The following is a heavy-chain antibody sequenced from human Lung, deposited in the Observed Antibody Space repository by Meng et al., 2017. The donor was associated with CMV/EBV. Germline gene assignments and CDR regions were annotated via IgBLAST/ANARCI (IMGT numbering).Heavy chain of an antibody. V-gene: IGHV3-30*04. CDR2: ISYDGSNQ. CDR3: ARDLGYCGSTNCYGHFEH. D-gene: IGHD2-2*01. CDR1: GFSFTTHA. Sequence: GESLKISCAASGFSFTTHAMHWVRQAPGKGLEWVSIISYDGSNQYYADSVKGRFTISRDISKNTLYLQMNSLRPEDTAVYYCARDLGYCGSTNCYGHFEHWGQGTLVTVSS. J-gene: IGHJ4*02.